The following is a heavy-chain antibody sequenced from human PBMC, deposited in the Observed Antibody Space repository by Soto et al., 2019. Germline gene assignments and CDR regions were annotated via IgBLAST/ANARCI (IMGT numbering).Heavy chain of an antibody. Sequence: QVQLVQSGAEVKKPGSSVKVSCKASGGTSSSYTFNWVRQAPGQGLEWMGRIIPILGIAKYAQKFQGRVTITADKSTRTAYLELTSLRSEDTAVYCCARSPYYYDSSGYSGGDHWGQGTLVTVSS. V-gene: IGHV1-69*02. J-gene: IGHJ4*02. D-gene: IGHD3-22*01. CDR2: IIPILGIA. CDR1: GGTSSSYT. CDR3: ARSPYYYDSSGYSGGDH.